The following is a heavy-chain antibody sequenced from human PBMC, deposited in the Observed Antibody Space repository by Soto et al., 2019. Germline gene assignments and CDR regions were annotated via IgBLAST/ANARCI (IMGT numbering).Heavy chain of an antibody. V-gene: IGHV4-59*01. CDR1: GGSISSYY. D-gene: IGHD1-7*01. J-gene: IGHJ2*01. CDR3: ARGEINYVWYFDL. Sequence: QVQLQESGPGLVKASETLSLTCTVSGGSISSYYWSWIRQPPGKGLEWIGYIHYSGSTTYNPSLKRRVTISVDTSKNQFSLQLSSVTAADTAVYYCARGEINYVWYFDLWGRGTLVTVSS. CDR2: IHYSGST.